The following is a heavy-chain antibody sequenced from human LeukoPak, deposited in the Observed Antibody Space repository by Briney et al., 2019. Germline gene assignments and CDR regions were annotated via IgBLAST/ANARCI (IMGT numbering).Heavy chain of an antibody. V-gene: IGHV3-23*01. CDR1: GFTFDDYG. D-gene: IGHD5-12*01. Sequence: PGGSLRLSCAASGFTFDDYGMSWVRQAPGKGLEWVAVLIGSSGATDYVDSVKGRFTISRDNSKNTLFLQMNSLRAEDTAIYYCAKGAYAYIEIAYFDYWGQGALVTVSS. CDR2: LIGSSGAT. CDR3: AKGAYAYIEIAYFDY. J-gene: IGHJ4*02.